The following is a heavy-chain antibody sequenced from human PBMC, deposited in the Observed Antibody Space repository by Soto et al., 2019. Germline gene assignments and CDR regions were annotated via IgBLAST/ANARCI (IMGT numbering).Heavy chain of an antibody. Sequence: QVQLVQSGAEVKKPGSSVKVSCKASGGTFSSYAISWVRQAPGQGLEWMGGIIPISGTANYAQKFQGRVTITADESKSTSYMERSSLRSEDTAVYYCARSQGSSTSLEIYYYYYYGMDVWGQGTTVTVSS. CDR3: ARSQGSSTSLEIYYYYYYGMDV. CDR1: GGTFSSYA. CDR2: IIPISGTA. J-gene: IGHJ6*02. D-gene: IGHD2-2*01. V-gene: IGHV1-69*01.